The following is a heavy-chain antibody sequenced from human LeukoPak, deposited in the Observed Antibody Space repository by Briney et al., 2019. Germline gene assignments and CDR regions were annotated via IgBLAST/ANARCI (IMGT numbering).Heavy chain of an antibody. CDR3: ARDKGLPDY. CDR1: GFTFSSYA. CDR2: ISYDGSNK. J-gene: IGHJ4*02. V-gene: IGHV3-30*04. Sequence: GRSLRLSYAASGFTFSSYAIHWVRQAPGKGLEWVALISYDGSNKYYGDSVKGRFTISRDNSKNTLYLQMNSLGAEDTAVYYCARDKGLPDYWGQGTLVTVSS. D-gene: IGHD2-15*01.